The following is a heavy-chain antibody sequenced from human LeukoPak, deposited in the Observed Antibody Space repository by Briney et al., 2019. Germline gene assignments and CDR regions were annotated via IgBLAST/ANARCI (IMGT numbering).Heavy chain of an antibody. D-gene: IGHD6-25*01. CDR2: ISYDGSNK. CDR3: ARDLGYSSGNERYYYGMDV. CDR1: GFTFSSYA. J-gene: IGHJ6*02. V-gene: IGHV3-30*04. Sequence: GGSLRLSCAASGFTFSSYAMHWVRQAPGKGLEWVAVISYDGSNKYYADSVKGRFTISRDNSKNTLYLQMNSLRAEDTAVYYCARDLGYSSGNERYYYGMDVWGQGTTVTVSS.